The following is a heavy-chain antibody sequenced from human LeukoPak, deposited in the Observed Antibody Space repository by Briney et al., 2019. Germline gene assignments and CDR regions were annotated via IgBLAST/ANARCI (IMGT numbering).Heavy chain of an antibody. CDR3: ARALRYDDSSGYYAY. V-gene: IGHV1-2*02. J-gene: IGHJ4*02. D-gene: IGHD3-22*01. Sequence: ASVKVSCKASVYTFTGHYMHWVRQAPGHRPEWMGWINPKSGVTNYAQTLHGRVTMTSDTSISTVYMELSRLTTDDTAVYFCARALRYDDSSGYYAYWGQGTLVTVSS. CDR1: VYTFTGHY. CDR2: INPKSGVT.